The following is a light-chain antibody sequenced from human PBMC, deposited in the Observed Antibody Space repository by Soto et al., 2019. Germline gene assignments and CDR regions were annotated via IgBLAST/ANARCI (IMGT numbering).Light chain of an antibody. Sequence: VVLTQSPGTLSVSPGEGVTLSCRASQSVGNSMAWYQQKPGQAPRLLIFGASTRVTGIPARFSGSGSGTEFTLTIISLQSDDFAVYYCQQYNNWPEYTFGPGTKLEIK. CDR1: QSVGNS. V-gene: IGKV3-15*01. CDR3: QQYNNWPEYT. CDR2: GAS. J-gene: IGKJ2*01.